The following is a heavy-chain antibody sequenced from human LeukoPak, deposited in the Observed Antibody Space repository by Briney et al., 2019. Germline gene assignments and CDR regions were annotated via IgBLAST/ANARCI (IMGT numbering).Heavy chain of an antibody. CDR3: ARGGSDYGDYPGYFQH. V-gene: IGHV1-69*01. D-gene: IGHD4-17*01. CDR1: GGTFSSYA. Sequence: SAKVSCKASGGTFSSYAISWVRQAPGQGLEWMGGIIPIFGTANYAQKFQGRVTITADESTSTAYMELSSLRSEDTAVYYCARGGSDYGDYPGYFQHWGQGTLVTVSS. J-gene: IGHJ1*01. CDR2: IIPIFGTA.